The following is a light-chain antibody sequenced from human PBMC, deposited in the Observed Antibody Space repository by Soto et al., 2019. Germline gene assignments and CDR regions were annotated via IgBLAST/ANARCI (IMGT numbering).Light chain of an antibody. J-gene: IGKJ1*01. CDR3: QQYGGSPT. CDR1: QSVRSSY. CDR2: DAS. Sequence: EIVLTQSPGTLSLSPGERATLSCRASQSVRSSYLAWYQQKPGQPPRLLIYDASNRATGVPDRFRGSGSGTDFTLAISRLEPEDFAVYYCQQYGGSPTFGLGTKVEIK. V-gene: IGKV3-20*01.